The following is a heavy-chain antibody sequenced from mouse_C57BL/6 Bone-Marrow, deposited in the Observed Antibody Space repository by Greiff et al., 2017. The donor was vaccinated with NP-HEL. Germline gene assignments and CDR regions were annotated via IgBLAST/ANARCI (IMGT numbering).Heavy chain of an antibody. D-gene: IGHD1-1*01. CDR3: ARSPLYGSTLSCAMDY. V-gene: IGHV3-8*01. CDR2: ISYSGST. CDR1: GYSITSDY. Sequence: EVQLQESGPGLAKPSQTLSLTCSVTGYSITSDYWNWIRKFPGNKLEYMGYISYSGSTYYNPSLKSRISITRDTSKNQYYLQLNSVTTEDTATYYCARSPLYGSTLSCAMDYWGQGTSVTVSS. J-gene: IGHJ4*01.